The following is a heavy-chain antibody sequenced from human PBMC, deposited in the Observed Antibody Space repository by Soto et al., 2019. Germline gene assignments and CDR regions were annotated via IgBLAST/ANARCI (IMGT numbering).Heavy chain of an antibody. CDR2: ISYDGSNK. Sequence: QVQLVESGGGVVQPGRSLRLSCAASGFTFSSDAMHWVRQAPGKGLEWVAVISYDGSNKYYADSVKGRFTISRDNSKNTLYLQMNSLRAEDTAVYYCARDLRGGGSYWGQGTLVTVSS. CDR1: GFTFSSDA. V-gene: IGHV3-30-3*01. D-gene: IGHD2-15*01. J-gene: IGHJ4*02. CDR3: ARDLRGGGSY.